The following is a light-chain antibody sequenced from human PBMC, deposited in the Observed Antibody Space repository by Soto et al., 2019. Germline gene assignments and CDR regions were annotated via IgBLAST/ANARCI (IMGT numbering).Light chain of an antibody. CDR3: QQRTDWLPT. J-gene: IGKJ5*01. Sequence: MVFTQSPGPLSLSPCKRATLSCSASQSVSSTYLIWYQQKLGQAPRLLIYDASKRATGIPARFSGSGSGTDFTLPISSLEPEDFALYFCQQRTDWLPTIAQGTRLEIK. CDR2: DAS. CDR1: QSVSSTY. V-gene: IGKV3D-20*02.